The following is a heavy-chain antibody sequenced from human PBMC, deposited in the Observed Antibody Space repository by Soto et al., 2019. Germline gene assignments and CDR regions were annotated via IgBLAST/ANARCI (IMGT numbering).Heavy chain of an antibody. CDR2: INHSGST. J-gene: IGHJ3*02. V-gene: IGHV4-34*01. CDR3: ARARIAAAGTKAFDI. Sequence: QVQLQQWGAGLLKPSENLSLTCAVYGGSFSGYYWSWIRQPLGKGLEWIGEINHSGSTNYNPSLKSRVTTSVDTSKNQFSLKLSSVTAADTAVYYCARARIAAAGTKAFDIWGQGTMVTVSS. D-gene: IGHD6-13*01. CDR1: GGSFSGYY.